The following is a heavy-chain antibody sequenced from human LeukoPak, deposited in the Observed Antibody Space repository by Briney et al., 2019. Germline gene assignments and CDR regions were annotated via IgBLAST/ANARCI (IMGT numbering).Heavy chain of an antibody. CDR3: ARDSRRELLHAFDI. D-gene: IGHD1-26*01. J-gene: IGHJ3*02. V-gene: IGHV4-39*02. Sequence: SETLSLTCTVFGGSIRSSSYYWGWIRQPPGKGLEWIGSIYYTGTTYYNPSLKSRVTISVDTSNNEFSLKLTSVTAADTAVYYCARDSRRELLHAFDIWGQGTMVTVSS. CDR1: GGSIRSSSYY. CDR2: IYYTGTT.